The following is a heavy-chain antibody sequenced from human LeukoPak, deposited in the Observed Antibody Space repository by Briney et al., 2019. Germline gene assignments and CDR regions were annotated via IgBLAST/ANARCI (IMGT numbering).Heavy chain of an antibody. Sequence: SETLSLTCTVSGGSISSSSYYWGWIRQPPGKGLEWIGSIYYSGSTYYNPSLKSRVTISVDTSKNQFSLKLSSVTAADTAVYYCARHSAVDTAMEDAFDIWGQGTMVTVSS. CDR3: ARHSAVDTAMEDAFDI. J-gene: IGHJ3*02. V-gene: IGHV4-39*01. CDR2: IYYSGST. D-gene: IGHD5-18*01. CDR1: GGSISSSSYY.